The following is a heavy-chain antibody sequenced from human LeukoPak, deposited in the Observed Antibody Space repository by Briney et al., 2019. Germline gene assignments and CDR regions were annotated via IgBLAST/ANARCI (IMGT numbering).Heavy chain of an antibody. CDR1: GGSISSYY. J-gene: IGHJ3*02. Sequence: SETLSLTCTVSGGSISSYYWSWIRQPPGKGLEWIGYIYYSGSTSYNPSLKSRVTISVDTSKNQFSLKLSSVTAADTAVYYCARHAGWWELRDAFDIWGQGTMVTVSS. D-gene: IGHD1-26*01. CDR3: ARHAGWWELRDAFDI. CDR2: IYYSGST. V-gene: IGHV4-59*08.